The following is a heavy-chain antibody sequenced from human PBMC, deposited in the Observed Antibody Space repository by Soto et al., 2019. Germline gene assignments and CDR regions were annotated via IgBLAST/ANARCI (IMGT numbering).Heavy chain of an antibody. Sequence: QVQLQESGPGLVKPSQTLSLTCPVSGGSISSGDYYWSWIRQPPGKGLEWIGYIYYSGSTYYNPSLKSRVTISVDTSKNQFSLKLSSVTAADTAVYYCARGMGLLWFGEGYYFDYWGQGTLVTVSS. CDR1: GGSISSGDYY. J-gene: IGHJ4*02. D-gene: IGHD3-10*01. V-gene: IGHV4-30-4*01. CDR3: ARGMGLLWFGEGYYFDY. CDR2: IYYSGST.